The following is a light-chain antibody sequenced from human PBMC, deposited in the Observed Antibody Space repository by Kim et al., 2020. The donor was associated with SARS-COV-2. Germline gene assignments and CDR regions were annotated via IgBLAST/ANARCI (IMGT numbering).Light chain of an antibody. Sequence: EIVLTQSPATLSLSPGDRATLSCRASQSVSGYLAWYQQKPGQAPRLLIYDASNGATGIPARFSGSGSGTDFTLTISSLEPEDFAIYYCQQRMNWPLTFGGGTKVDIK. CDR3: QQRMNWPLT. CDR1: QSVSGY. V-gene: IGKV3-11*01. CDR2: DAS. J-gene: IGKJ4*01.